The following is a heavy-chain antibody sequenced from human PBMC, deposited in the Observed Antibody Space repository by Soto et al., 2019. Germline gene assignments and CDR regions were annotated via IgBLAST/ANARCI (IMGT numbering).Heavy chain of an antibody. V-gene: IGHV1-46*01. CDR2: INPSGGST. D-gene: IGHD3-22*01. Sequence: VSVKVSCKASRFTFTSYHMHWVQQAPGQGLEWMGIINPSGGSTSYAQKFQGRVTMTRDTSTSTVYMELSSLRSEDTAVYYCARDYYDSRSGGYWFDPWGQGTLFTVS. J-gene: IGHJ5*02. CDR1: RFTFTSYH. CDR3: ARDYYDSRSGGYWFDP.